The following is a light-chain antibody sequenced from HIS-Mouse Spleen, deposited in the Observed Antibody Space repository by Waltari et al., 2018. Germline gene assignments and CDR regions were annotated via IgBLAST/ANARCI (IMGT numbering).Light chain of an antibody. J-gene: IGKJ3*01. V-gene: IGKV3-11*01. Sequence: EIVLTQSPATLSLSPGERDTVPCRASQSVSSYLAWYQQKPGQAPRLLIYDASNRATGIPARFSGSGSGTDFTLTISSLEPEDFAVYYCQQRSNWPGITFGPGTKVDIK. CDR2: DAS. CDR3: QQRSNWPGIT. CDR1: QSVSSY.